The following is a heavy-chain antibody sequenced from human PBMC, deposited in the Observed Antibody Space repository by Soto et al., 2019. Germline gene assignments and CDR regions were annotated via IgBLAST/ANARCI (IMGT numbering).Heavy chain of an antibody. CDR3: ARDGLHVDGDYYYHYGMDV. D-gene: IGHD4-17*01. V-gene: IGHV1-2*04. CDR1: GYTFTGYY. Sequence: GASVKVSCKASGYTFTGYYMHWVRQAPGQGLEWMGWINPNSGGTNYAQKFQGWVTMTRDTSISTAYMELSRLRSDDTAVYYCARDGLHVDGDYYYHYGMDVWGQGTTVTVSS. J-gene: IGHJ6*02. CDR2: INPNSGGT.